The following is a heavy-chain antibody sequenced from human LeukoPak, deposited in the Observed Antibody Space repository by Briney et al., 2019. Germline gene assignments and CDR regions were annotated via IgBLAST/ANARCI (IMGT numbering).Heavy chain of an antibody. Sequence: GGSLRLSCAASGFTFSIYSMNWVRQAPGKGLEWVSYISSSNSTIYYADSVKGRFTISRDNAKNSLYLQMNSLRAEDTAVYYCAELGITMIGGVWGKGTTVTISS. CDR2: ISSSNSTI. D-gene: IGHD3-10*02. J-gene: IGHJ6*04. V-gene: IGHV3-48*01. CDR1: GFTFSIYS. CDR3: AELGITMIGGV.